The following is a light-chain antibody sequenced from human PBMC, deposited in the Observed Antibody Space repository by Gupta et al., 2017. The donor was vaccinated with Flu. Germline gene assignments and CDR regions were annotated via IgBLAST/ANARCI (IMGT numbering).Light chain of an antibody. CDR1: SSDVGGYNS. CDR3: SSYTSSSTRV. J-gene: IGLJ1*01. V-gene: IGLV2-14*01. Sequence: QSALTQPASVSGSPGQSIPISCTGTSSDVGGYNSVSWYQQHPGKAPKVMIYEVSNRPSGVSNRFSGSKSGNTASLTISGLQAEDEADYYCSSYTSSSTRVFGTGTKVTVL. CDR2: EVS.